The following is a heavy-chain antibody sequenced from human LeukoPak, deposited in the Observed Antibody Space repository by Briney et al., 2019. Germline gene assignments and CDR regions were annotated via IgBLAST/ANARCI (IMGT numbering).Heavy chain of an antibody. J-gene: IGHJ4*02. D-gene: IGHD7-27*01. CDR2: ISSSSSYI. V-gene: IGHV3-21*01. CDR1: GFTFSSYS. CDR3: AREGRTGGYFDY. Sequence: PGGSLRLSCAASGFTFSSYSMNWVRQAPGKGLEWVSSISSSSSYIYYADSVKGRFTISRDNAKNSLYLQMNSLRAEDTAVYYCAREGRTGGYFDYWGQGTLVTVSS.